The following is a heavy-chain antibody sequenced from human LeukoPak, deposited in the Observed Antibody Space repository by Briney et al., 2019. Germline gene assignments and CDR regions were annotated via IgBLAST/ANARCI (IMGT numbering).Heavy chain of an antibody. CDR3: ARLSLRDGYNPYYFDY. V-gene: IGHV3-53*01. D-gene: IGHD5-24*01. CDR2: IYSGGST. Sequence: GGSLRLSCAASGFTVSSNYMSWVRQAPGKGLEWVSVIYSGGSTYYADSVKGRFTISRDNSKNTLYLQMNSLRAEDTAVYYCARLSLRDGYNPYYFDYWGQETLVTVSS. J-gene: IGHJ4*02. CDR1: GFTVSSNY.